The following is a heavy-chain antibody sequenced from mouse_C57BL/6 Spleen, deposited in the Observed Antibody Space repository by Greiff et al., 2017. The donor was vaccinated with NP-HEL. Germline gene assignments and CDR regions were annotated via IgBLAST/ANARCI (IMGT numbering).Heavy chain of an antibody. D-gene: IGHD4-1*01. CDR2: IYPGNSDT. CDR3: TRSGWDDGYFDY. CDR1: GYTFTSYW. Sequence: VQLQQSGTVLARPGASVKMSCKTSGYTFTSYWMHWVKQRPGQGLEWIGAIYPGNSDTSYNQKFKGKANLTAVTSASTAYMELSSLTNEDSAVYYCTRSGWDDGYFDYWGQGTTLTVSS. V-gene: IGHV1-5*01. J-gene: IGHJ2*01.